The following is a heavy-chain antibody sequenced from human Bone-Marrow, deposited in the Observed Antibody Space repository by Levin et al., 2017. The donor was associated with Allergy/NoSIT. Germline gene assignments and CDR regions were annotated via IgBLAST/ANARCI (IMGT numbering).Heavy chain of an antibody. D-gene: IGHD3-16*01. CDR2: IKSNTDGETT. V-gene: IGHV3-15*01. CDR1: SLTFNTAW. CDR3: ASVGTSGGGHYYFDY. J-gene: IGHJ4*02. Sequence: GGSLRLSCTASSLTFNTAWMSWVRQAPGKGLEWVARIKSNTDGETTDYAAAVKGRFTISRDDSKNTLFLQMISLKTEDTAVYFCASVGTSGGGHYYFDYWGRGSLVTVST.